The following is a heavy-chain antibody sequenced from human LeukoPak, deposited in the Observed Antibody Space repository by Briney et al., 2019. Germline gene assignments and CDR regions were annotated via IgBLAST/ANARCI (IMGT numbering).Heavy chain of an antibody. J-gene: IGHJ6*04. D-gene: IGHD2-2*01. CDR3: TTDFRWRYCRSTSCPAEYYYYGMDV. CDR2: IKSKTDGGTT. CDR1: GFTFSNAW. Sequence: GGSLRLSCAASGFTFSNAWMSWVRQAPGKGLEWVGRIKSKTDGGTTDYAAPVKGRFTISRDDSKNTLYLQMNSLKTEDTAVYYCTTDFRWRYCRSTSCPAEYYYYGMDVWGKGTTVTVSS. V-gene: IGHV3-15*01.